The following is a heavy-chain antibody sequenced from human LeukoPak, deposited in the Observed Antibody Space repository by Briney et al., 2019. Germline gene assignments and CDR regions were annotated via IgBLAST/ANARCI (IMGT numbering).Heavy chain of an antibody. V-gene: IGHV1-2*02. CDR3: ASSKYDSSSSGDY. CDR1: GYTFTSYD. Sequence: GASVKVSCKASGYTFTSYDINWVRQATGQGLEWMGWMNPNSGGTNYAQKFQGRVTMTRDTSISTAYMELSRLRSDDTAVYYCASSKYDSSSSGDYWGQGTLVTVSS. D-gene: IGHD6-6*01. CDR2: MNPNSGGT. J-gene: IGHJ4*02.